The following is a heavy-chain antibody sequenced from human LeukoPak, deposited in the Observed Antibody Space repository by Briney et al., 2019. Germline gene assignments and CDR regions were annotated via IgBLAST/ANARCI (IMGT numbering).Heavy chain of an antibody. CDR1: GFTLNTYG. CDR3: AKALGRHFDWLSQTTNYYSDMDV. D-gene: IGHD3-9*01. CDR2: MRFDGSDK. Sequence: PGGSLRLSCATSGFTLNTYGMHWVRQAPGKGLEWVAFMRFDGSDKYYADSVKGRFTISRDKSKNTLHLQMNSLRPEDTAVYYCAKALGRHFDWLSQTTNYYSDMDVWGKGTTVTISS. J-gene: IGHJ6*03. V-gene: IGHV3-30*02.